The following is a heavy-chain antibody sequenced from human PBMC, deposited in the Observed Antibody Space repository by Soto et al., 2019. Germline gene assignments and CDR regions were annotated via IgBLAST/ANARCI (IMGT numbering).Heavy chain of an antibody. CDR1: GFTFSSDA. Sequence: LRLSCAASGFTFSSDAMHWVRQAPGKGLEWVAVISYHGSDKYYVDSVKGRFTISRENSKNTLYLEMNSLRADDTAVYYCARSRFYYDTSDYLDYWGQGTLVTVSS. CDR3: ARSRFYYDTSDYLDY. J-gene: IGHJ4*02. CDR2: ISYHGSDK. V-gene: IGHV3-30-3*01. D-gene: IGHD3-22*01.